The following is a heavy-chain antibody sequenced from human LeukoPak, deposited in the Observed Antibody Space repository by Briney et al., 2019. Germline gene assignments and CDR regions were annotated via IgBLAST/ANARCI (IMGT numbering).Heavy chain of an antibody. CDR3: AKDQRSYYDSSGYSTDAFDI. V-gene: IGHV3-23*01. CDR2: ISGSGGGT. D-gene: IGHD3-22*01. CDR1: GFTFSNYA. Sequence: GGSLRLSCAASGFTFSNYAMSWVRQAPGKGPEWVSAISGSGGGTYYADSVKGRFTISRDNSKNTLYLQMNSLRAEDTAVYYCAKDQRSYYDSSGYSTDAFDIWGQGTMVTVSS. J-gene: IGHJ3*02.